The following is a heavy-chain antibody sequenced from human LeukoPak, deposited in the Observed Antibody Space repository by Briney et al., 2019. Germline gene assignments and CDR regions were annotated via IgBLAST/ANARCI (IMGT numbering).Heavy chain of an antibody. CDR2: INPNSGGT. J-gene: IGHJ5*02. Sequence: ASVKVSCKASGYTFTGYYMHWVRQAPGQGLEWMGWINPNSGGTNYAQKFQGRVTMTRDTSISTAYMELSRLRSDDTAVYYCARVPTYDILTGFRFDPWGHGTLVTVSS. V-gene: IGHV1-2*02. D-gene: IGHD3-9*01. CDR3: ARVPTYDILTGFRFDP. CDR1: GYTFTGYY.